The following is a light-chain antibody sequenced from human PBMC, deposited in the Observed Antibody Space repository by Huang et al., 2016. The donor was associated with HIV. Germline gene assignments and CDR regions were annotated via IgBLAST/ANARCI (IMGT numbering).Light chain of an antibody. CDR1: QSLLHGDGKTY. CDR2: EVS. CDR3: MQGSDLPT. J-gene: IGKJ1*01. Sequence: DIVMTQTPLSLSVTPGQLASISCKSSQSLLHGDGKTYLYWYVKKSGQSPQLLMYEVSRRFAGVPERFSGSGSGTDFTLRISRVEAEDVGVYYCMQGSDLPTFGQGTKVEI. V-gene: IGKV2-29*02.